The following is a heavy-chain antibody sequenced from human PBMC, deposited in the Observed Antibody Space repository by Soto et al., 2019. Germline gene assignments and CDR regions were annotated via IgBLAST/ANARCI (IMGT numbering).Heavy chain of an antibody. CDR1: GFTFSGSA. D-gene: IGHD3-3*01. V-gene: IGHV3-73*01. J-gene: IGHJ6*03. CDR2: IRSKPNNYAT. Sequence: EVQLVESGGGLVQPGGSLKLSCAASGFTFSGSAMHWVRQASGKGLEWVGRIRSKPNNYATAYGASVKGRFTISRDDSKNTAYLQMNSLNTEDKAVYYCSRQASDFWSGKPQYYMDVWGKGTTVTVFS. CDR3: SRQASDFWSGKPQYYMDV.